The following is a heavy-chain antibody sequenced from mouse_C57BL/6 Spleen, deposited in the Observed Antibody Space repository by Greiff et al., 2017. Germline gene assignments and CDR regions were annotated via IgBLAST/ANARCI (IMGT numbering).Heavy chain of an antibody. D-gene: IGHD2-3*01. J-gene: IGHJ1*03. CDR2: IRNKANGYTT. CDR3: ARYYDPYPWYFDV. Sequence: EVQGVESGGGLVQPGGSLSLSCAASGFTFTDYYMSWVRQPPGKALEWLGFIRNKANGYTTEYSASVKGRFTISRDNSQSILYLQMNALRAEDSATYYCARYYDPYPWYFDVWGTGTTVTVSS. V-gene: IGHV7-3*01. CDR1: GFTFTDYY.